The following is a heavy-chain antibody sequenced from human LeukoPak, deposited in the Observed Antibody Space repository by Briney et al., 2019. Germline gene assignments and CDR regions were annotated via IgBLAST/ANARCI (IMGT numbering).Heavy chain of an antibody. CDR3: ARDGVVGATTAFDI. D-gene: IGHD1-26*01. V-gene: IGHV4-38-2*02. Sequence: PSETLSLTCTVSGYSISSGYYWAWIRQPPGKGLEWIGSIYHSGSTYYNPSLKSRVTISVDTSKNQFSLKLSSVTAADTAVYYCARDGVVGATTAFDIWGQGTMVTVSS. J-gene: IGHJ3*02. CDR2: IYHSGST. CDR1: GYSISSGYY.